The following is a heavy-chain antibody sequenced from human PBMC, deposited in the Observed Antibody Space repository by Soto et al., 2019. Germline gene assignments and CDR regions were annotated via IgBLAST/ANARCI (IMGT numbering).Heavy chain of an antibody. V-gene: IGHV3-9*01. CDR2: ISWNSGSI. J-gene: IGHJ4*02. Sequence: EVQLVESGGGLVQPGRSLRLSCAASGFTFDDYAMHWVRQAPGKGLEWVSGISWNSGSIGYADSVKGRFTISRDNAKNSLYLQMNSLRAEDTALYYCAKMDIATYYFDYWGQGTLVTVSS. CDR1: GFTFDDYA. D-gene: IGHD5-18*01. CDR3: AKMDIATYYFDY.